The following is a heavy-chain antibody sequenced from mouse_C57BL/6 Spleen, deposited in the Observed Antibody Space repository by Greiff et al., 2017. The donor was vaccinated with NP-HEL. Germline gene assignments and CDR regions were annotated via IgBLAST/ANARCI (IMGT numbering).Heavy chain of an antibody. Sequence: QVQLQQPGAELVKPGASVKLSCKASGYTFTSYWMHWVKQRPGQGLEWIGMIHPNSGSTNYNEKFKSKATLTVDKSSSTAYMQLSSLTSEDSAVYYCAREGNYYGSSYKAMDYWGQGTSVTVSS. D-gene: IGHD1-1*01. V-gene: IGHV1-64*01. CDR3: AREGNYYGSSYKAMDY. CDR2: IHPNSGST. J-gene: IGHJ4*01. CDR1: GYTFTSYW.